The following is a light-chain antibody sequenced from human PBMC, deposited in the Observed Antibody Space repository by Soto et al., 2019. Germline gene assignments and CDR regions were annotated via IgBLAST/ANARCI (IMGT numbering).Light chain of an antibody. CDR2: KVS. CDR1: QSLVYSDGNTY. J-gene: IGKJ1*01. CDR3: MQCTHWPWT. V-gene: IGKV2-30*01. Sequence: DVVMTQSPLSLPVTLGQPASISCRSSQSLVYSDGNTYLNWCQQRPGQSPRRLIYKVSNRDSGVPDRFSGSGSGTDFTLKISRVEAEDVGVYYCMQCTHWPWTFGQGTKVEIK.